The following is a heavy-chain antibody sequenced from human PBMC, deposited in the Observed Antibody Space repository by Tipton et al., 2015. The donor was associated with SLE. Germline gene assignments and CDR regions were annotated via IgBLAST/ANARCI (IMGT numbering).Heavy chain of an antibody. CDR1: GFTFTSFG. Sequence: SLRLSCAASGFTFTSFGIHWVRQAPAKGLEWVSLITYDGTYKYYADSVKGRFTISRDNSKSTLHLDMTSLRGDDTAVYYCVKERRGYYGLHWGQGTTVIVSS. CDR2: ITYDGTYK. V-gene: IGHV3-30*02. D-gene: IGHD3-10*01. J-gene: IGHJ6*02. CDR3: VKERRGYYGLH.